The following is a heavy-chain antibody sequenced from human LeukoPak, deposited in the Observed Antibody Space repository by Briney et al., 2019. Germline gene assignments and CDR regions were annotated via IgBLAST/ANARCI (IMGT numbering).Heavy chain of an antibody. J-gene: IGHJ4*02. D-gene: IGHD3-22*01. CDR3: ATYDSSGYYYTRSIDY. Sequence: ASVKPSCKASGGTFSSYAISWVRQAPGHGLEGMGWINTNTGNPTYAQCFTGRFVFSLDTSVSTAYLQISSLKAEDTAVYYCATYDSSGYYYTRSIDYWGQGTLVTVSS. CDR2: INTNTGNP. CDR1: GGTFSSYA. V-gene: IGHV7-4-1*02.